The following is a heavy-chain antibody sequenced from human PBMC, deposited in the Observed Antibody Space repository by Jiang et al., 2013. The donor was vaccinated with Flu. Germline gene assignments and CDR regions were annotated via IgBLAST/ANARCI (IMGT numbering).Heavy chain of an antibody. CDR1: GYSLTDYA. CDR3: ARAARGCPGDTCYSNFDY. V-gene: IGHV7-4-1*02. Sequence: VQSGSELKKPGASVKVSCKASGYSLTDYAMHWVRQAPGQGLEWMGWISTKTVNPTYAQGFTGRFVFSLDTSVNSAYLDITSLRAEDSALYYCARAARGCPGDTCYSNFDYVGPGIRWSSSPQ. J-gene: IGHJ4*02. D-gene: IGHD2-15*01. CDR2: ISTKTVNP.